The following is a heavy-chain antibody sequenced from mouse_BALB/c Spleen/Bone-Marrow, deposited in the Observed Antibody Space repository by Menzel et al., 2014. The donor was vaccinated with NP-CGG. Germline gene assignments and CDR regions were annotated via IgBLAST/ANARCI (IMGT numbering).Heavy chain of an antibody. V-gene: IGHV7-3*02. CDR1: GFTFTDYY. Sequence: EVKLMESGGGLVQPGGSLRLSCATSGFTFTDYYMSWVRQPPGKALEWLGFIRNKANGSTTEYSAPVKGRFTISRDNSQSILYLQMNTLRAEDSATYYCARDRGGLLHDYWGQGTTLTVSS. D-gene: IGHD1-1*01. CDR2: IRNKANGSTT. CDR3: ARDRGGLLHDY. J-gene: IGHJ2*01.